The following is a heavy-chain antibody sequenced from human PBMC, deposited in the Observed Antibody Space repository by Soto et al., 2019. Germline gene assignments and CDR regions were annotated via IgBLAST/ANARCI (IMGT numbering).Heavy chain of an antibody. Sequence: QVQLVESGGGVDQPGRSLRLSCAASGFIFSNYGMHWVRQAPGKGLEWVSIIRYDGSNENYIESVRGRFTISRDNSRNTLYLQMNSLRAEDTAVYYCARGNGSGSYLIDYWGQGTLVTVSS. CDR2: IRYDGSNE. CDR1: GFIFSNYG. CDR3: ARGNGSGSYLIDY. V-gene: IGHV3-33*01. D-gene: IGHD3-10*01. J-gene: IGHJ4*02.